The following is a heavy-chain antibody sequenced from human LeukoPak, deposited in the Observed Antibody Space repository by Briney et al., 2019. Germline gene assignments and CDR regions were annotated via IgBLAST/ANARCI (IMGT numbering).Heavy chain of an antibody. CDR2: IIPIFGTA. J-gene: IGHJ4*02. V-gene: IGHV1-69*05. Sequence: SVKVSCKASGGTFSSYAISWVRQAPGQGLEWMGGIIPIFGTANYAQKFRGRVTITTDESTSTAYMELSSLRSEDTAVYYCARDQNPDYDSRGYFDYWGQGTLVTVSS. CDR3: ARDQNPDYDSRGYFDY. CDR1: GGTFSSYA. D-gene: IGHD3-22*01.